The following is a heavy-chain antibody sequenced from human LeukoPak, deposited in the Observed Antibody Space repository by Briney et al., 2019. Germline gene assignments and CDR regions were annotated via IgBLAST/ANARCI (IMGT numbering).Heavy chain of an antibody. D-gene: IGHD6-13*01. CDR1: GGSISSGGYY. Sequence: SETLSLTCTVSGGSISSGGYYWSWIRQPPGKGLEWIGYIYHSGSTNYNPSLKRRVTISVDTSKDQFSLKLSSVTAADTAVYYCARVLTGGVALIAAAGTYFDYWGQGTLVTVSS. CDR2: IYHSGST. V-gene: IGHV4-30-2*01. J-gene: IGHJ4*02. CDR3: ARVLTGGVALIAAAGTYFDY.